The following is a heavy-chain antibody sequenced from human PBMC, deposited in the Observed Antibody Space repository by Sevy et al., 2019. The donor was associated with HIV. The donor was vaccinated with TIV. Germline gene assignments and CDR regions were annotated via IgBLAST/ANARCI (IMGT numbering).Heavy chain of an antibody. CDR2: MNPNSGNT. J-gene: IGHJ3*02. D-gene: IGHD3-22*01. CDR3: ARRLPSPRPRSVIRAIDAFDI. Sequence: ASVKVSCKASGYTFTSYDINWVRQATGQGLEWMGWMNPNSGNTGYARKFQGRVTMTRNTSISAAYMELSSLRSEDTAVYYAARRLPSPRPRSVIRAIDAFDIWGQGTMVTVSS. CDR1: GYTFTSYD. V-gene: IGHV1-8*01.